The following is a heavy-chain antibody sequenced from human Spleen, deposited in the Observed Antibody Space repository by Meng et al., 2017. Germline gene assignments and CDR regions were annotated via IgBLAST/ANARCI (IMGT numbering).Heavy chain of an antibody. J-gene: IGHJ4*02. CDR2: INPKSGDT. CDR3: ARIYHVDTAMATFDY. V-gene: IGHV1-2*06. D-gene: IGHD5-18*01. Sequence: QGQLVQLGAEVKKPGASVKVSCEASAYTFTDYYIHWVRQAPGQGLEWMGRINPKSGDTHYAQKFQAKVTMTGDTSISTAYMELSRLRSDDTAVYYCARIYHVDTAMATFDYWGQGTLVTVSS. CDR1: AYTFTDYY.